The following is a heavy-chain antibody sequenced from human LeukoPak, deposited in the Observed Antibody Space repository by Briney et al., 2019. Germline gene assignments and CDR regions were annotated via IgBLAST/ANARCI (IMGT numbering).Heavy chain of an antibody. D-gene: IGHD2-15*01. Sequence: SDTLSLTCTVSGDSISSYYWSWIRQPPGKGLEKIGNIYYSGSTNYNPSLKSRVTISIDTSKNQFSLKLSSVTAADTAVYYCARGGVGSYYYYGMDVWGQGTTVTVSS. CDR2: IYYSGST. J-gene: IGHJ6*02. CDR1: GDSISSYY. CDR3: ARGGVGSYYYYGMDV. V-gene: IGHV4-59*07.